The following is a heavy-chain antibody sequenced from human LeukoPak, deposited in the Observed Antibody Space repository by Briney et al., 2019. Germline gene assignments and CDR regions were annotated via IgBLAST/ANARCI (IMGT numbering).Heavy chain of an antibody. J-gene: IGHJ6*03. CDR1: GFTFSSYW. CDR3: ARRGGYINYYYYYYMDV. V-gene: IGHV3-74*01. D-gene: IGHD5-12*01. Sequence: PGGSLRLSCAASGFTFSSYWMHWVRQAPGKGLVWVSRINSDGSSTSCADSVKGRFTISRDNAKNTLYLQMNSLRAEDTAAYYCARRGGYINYYYYYYMDVWGKGTTVTISS. CDR2: INSDGSST.